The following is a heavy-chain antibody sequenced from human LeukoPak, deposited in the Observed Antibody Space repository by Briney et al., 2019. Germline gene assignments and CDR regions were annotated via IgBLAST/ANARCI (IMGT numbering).Heavy chain of an antibody. D-gene: IGHD6-19*01. J-gene: IGHJ4*02. V-gene: IGHV3-23*01. CDR3: AKSSYSSGWCNFDY. Sequence: GGSLRLSCAPSGFTFSSYAMSWVRQAPRKGLEWVSAISGSGGSTYYADSVKGRFTISRDNSKNTLYLQMNSLRAEDTAVYYCAKSSYSSGWCNFDYWGQGTLVTVSS. CDR1: GFTFSSYA. CDR2: ISGSGGST.